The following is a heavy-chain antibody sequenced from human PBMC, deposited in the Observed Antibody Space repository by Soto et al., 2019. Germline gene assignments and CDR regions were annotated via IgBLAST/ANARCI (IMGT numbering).Heavy chain of an antibody. CDR3: APRRRTPSGIDY. CDR2: IYWDDDK. CDR1: GFSLSTSGVG. Sequence: QITLKESGPTLVKPTQTLTLTCTFAGFSLSTSGVGVGWVRQPPGKAPECLAFIYWDDDKRYSPSLETRLTIXKXXAKNQGVLTMTNMDPVDTATYYCAPRRRTPSGIDYWGQGTLVTVSS. J-gene: IGHJ4*02. D-gene: IGHD6-6*01. V-gene: IGHV2-5*02.